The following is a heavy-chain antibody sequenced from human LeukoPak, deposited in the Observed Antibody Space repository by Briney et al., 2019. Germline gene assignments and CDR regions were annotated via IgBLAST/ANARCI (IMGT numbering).Heavy chain of an antibody. CDR3: ATRYGGYYYGLDV. V-gene: IGHV3-53*01. CDR2: IYSGGST. Sequence: GGSLRLSCAASGFTVSSNYMSWVRQAPGKGLEWVSVIYSGGSTYYADSVKGRFTIPRDNSKNTVYLQMNSLRAEDTAVYYCATRYGGYYYGLDVWGQGTTVTVSS. D-gene: IGHD1-26*01. CDR1: GFTVSSNY. J-gene: IGHJ6*02.